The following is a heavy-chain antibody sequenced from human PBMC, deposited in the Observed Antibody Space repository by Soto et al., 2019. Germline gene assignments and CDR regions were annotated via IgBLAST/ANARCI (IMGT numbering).Heavy chain of an antibody. J-gene: IGHJ4*02. CDR2: ISTTGNT. CDR3: ARSGSGSGWL. D-gene: IGHD6-19*01. Sequence: PSETLSLTCTVSGDTITSFSWNWIRQSAGKGLEWIGRISTTGNTHYNPSLKSRVTISVDTSKNQFSLNLSSMTAADTAVYYCARSGSGSGWLGGQGTLVTVSS. CDR1: GDTITSFS. V-gene: IGHV4-4*07.